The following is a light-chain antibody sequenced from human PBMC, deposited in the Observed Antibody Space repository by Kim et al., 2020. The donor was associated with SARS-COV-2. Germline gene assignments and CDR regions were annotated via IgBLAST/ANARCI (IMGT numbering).Light chain of an antibody. Sequence: DIQMTQSPSSLSASVGDRVTITCRASQDINNNLVWYQQKPGKAPRSLFYAASSLQSGVPSKFSGSRSGTDFTLTITSLQPEDFATYYCQQYQSYPVTFGQGTRLEIK. J-gene: IGKJ5*01. CDR3: QQYQSYPVT. CDR1: QDINNN. CDR2: AAS. V-gene: IGKV1-16*02.